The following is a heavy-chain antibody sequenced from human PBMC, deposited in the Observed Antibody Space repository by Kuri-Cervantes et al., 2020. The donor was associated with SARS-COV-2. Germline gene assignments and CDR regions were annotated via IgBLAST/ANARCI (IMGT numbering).Heavy chain of an antibody. Sequence: SGPTLVKPTETLTLTCTLSGFSFSTSAVGVGWLRQPPGKALEWLALIYWDDDERYGPSLKSRLTITKDTSKNQVVLTMTNMDPLDTATYYCVRSTYDFWSGSGGIALNDYWGQGTLVTVSS. D-gene: IGHD3-3*01. CDR1: GFSFSTSAVG. CDR3: VRSTYDFWSGSGGIALNDY. V-gene: IGHV2-5*05. J-gene: IGHJ4*02. CDR2: IYWDDDE.